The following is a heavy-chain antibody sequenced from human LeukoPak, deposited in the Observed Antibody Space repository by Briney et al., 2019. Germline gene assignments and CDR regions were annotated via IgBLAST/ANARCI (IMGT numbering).Heavy chain of an antibody. J-gene: IGHJ4*02. CDR2: IRPDASDT. Sequence: GGSLRLSCAASGFTFRNNWMNWIRQTPGKGLEWVANIRPDASDTGYVDSVKGRFTISRDNAKNLLYLQMNSLRVDDTAVYYCTSTSLGANEDYWGQGTLVTVSS. CDR1: GFTFRNNW. CDR3: TSTSLGANEDY. D-gene: IGHD1-26*01. V-gene: IGHV3-7*03.